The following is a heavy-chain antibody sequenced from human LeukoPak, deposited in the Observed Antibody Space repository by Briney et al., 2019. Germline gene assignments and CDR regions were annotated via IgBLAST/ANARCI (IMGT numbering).Heavy chain of an antibody. CDR3: ARERTVTPELDY. D-gene: IGHD4-17*01. V-gene: IGHV1-69*04. J-gene: IGHJ4*02. CDR2: IIPILGIA. Sequence: GASVKVSCKASGGTFSSYAISWVRQAPGQGLEWMGRIIPILGIANYAQKFQGRVAITADKSTSTAYMELSSLRSEDTAVYYCARERTVTPELDYWGQGTLVTVSS. CDR1: GGTFSSYA.